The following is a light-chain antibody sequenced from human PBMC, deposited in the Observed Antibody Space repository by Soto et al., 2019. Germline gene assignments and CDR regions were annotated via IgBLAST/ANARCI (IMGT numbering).Light chain of an antibody. CDR2: DVS. CDR3: SSYTSSTLPYV. CDR1: TSDVGGYNY. V-gene: IGLV2-14*01. Sequence: QSALTQPASVSGSPGQSITISCTGTTSDVGGYNYVSWYQQHPGEAPKLMIYDVSNRPSGVSNRFSGSKSGNTASLTISGLQAEDEADYYCSSYTSSTLPYVFGTGNKLTVL. J-gene: IGLJ1*01.